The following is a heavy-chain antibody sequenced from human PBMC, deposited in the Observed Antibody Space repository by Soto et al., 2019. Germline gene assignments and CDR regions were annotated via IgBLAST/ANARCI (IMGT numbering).Heavy chain of an antibody. D-gene: IGHD6-13*01. Sequence: SETLSLTCTVSGGSISSYYWSWIRQPPGKGLEWIGYIYYSGSTNYNPSLKSRVTISVDTSKNQFSLKLSSVTAADTAVYYCARRYSSNWPNFDSWGQGTLVTVSS. J-gene: IGHJ4*02. CDR3: ARRYSSNWPNFDS. CDR2: IYYSGST. CDR1: GGSISSYY. V-gene: IGHV4-59*08.